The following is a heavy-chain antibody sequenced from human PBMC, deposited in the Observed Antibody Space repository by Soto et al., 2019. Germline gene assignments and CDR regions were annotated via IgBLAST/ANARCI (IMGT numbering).Heavy chain of an antibody. CDR1: GSSISSSSYY. V-gene: IGHV4-39*01. D-gene: IGHD2-15*01. J-gene: IGHJ5*02. CDR3: ARGIDWFDP. CDR2: IYYSGST. Sequence: QLQLQESGPGLVKPSETLSLTCTVSGSSISSSSYYWGWIRQPPGKGLVWIGSIYYSGSTYYNPSLTSRVTISVGTSKNPFSLQMSSVADAETAVYYCARGIDWFDPWGQGTLVTVS.